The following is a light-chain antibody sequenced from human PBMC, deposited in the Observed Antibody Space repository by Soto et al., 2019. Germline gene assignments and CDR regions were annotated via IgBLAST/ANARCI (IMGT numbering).Light chain of an antibody. Sequence: QSALTHPASVSGSPGHSITISCSGTSSDVGAYNYVSWYQQHPGKAPKLMIYEVSNRPSGVSNRFSVSKSGNTASLTISGLQAEEEADYYCSSYTSSNSYVFGTGTKVTVL. V-gene: IGLV2-14*01. CDR1: SSDVGAYNY. J-gene: IGLJ1*01. CDR3: SSYTSSNSYV. CDR2: EVS.